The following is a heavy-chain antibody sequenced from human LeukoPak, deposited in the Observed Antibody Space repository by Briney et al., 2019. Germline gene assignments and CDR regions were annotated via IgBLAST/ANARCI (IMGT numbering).Heavy chain of an antibody. J-gene: IGHJ6*03. CDR3: ARCCSSSWFNYYYYYYYMDV. D-gene: IGHD6-13*01. CDR2: IRCDRSNK. V-gene: IGHV3-33*08. CDR1: GFTFSSYE. Sequence: GGSLRLSCAASGFTFSSYEMNWVRQAPGKGLEWVAFIRCDRSNKYYADSVKGRFTISRDNAKNSLYLQMNSLRAEDTAVYYCARCCSSSWFNYYYYYYYMDVWGKGTTVTISS.